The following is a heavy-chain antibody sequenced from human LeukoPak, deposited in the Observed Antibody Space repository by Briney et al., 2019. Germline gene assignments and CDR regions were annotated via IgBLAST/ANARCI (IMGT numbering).Heavy chain of an antibody. D-gene: IGHD3-22*01. CDR2: IYYSGST. Sequence: SETLSLTCTVSGGSISSYYWSWIRQPPGKGLEWIGYIYYSGSTNYNPSLKSRVTISVDTSKNQFSLKLSSVTAADTAVYYCARVTGYMIEDYFDYWGQGTLVTVPS. J-gene: IGHJ4*02. V-gene: IGHV4-59*01. CDR1: GGSISSYY. CDR3: ARVTGYMIEDYFDY.